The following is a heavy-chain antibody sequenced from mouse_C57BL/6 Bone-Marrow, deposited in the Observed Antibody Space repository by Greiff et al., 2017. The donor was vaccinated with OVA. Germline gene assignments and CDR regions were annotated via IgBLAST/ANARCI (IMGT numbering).Heavy chain of an antibody. CDR2: ISYDGSN. CDR1: GYSITSGYY. V-gene: IGHV3-6*01. Sequence: VQLKQSGPGLVKPSQSLSLTCSVTGYSITSGYYWNWIRQFPGNKLEWMGYISYDGSNNYNPSLKNRISITRDTSKNQFFLKLNSVTTEDTATYYCARLHRDVWGTGTTVTVSS. J-gene: IGHJ1*03. CDR3: ARLHRDV.